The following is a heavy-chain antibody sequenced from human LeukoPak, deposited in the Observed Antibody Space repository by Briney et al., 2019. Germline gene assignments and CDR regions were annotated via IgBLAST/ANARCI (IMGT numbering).Heavy chain of an antibody. CDR2: INHSGST. J-gene: IGHJ4*02. Sequence: SETLSLTCAVYGGSFSGYYWSWIRQPPGKGLEWIGEINHSGSTNYNPSLKSRVTISVDTSKNQFSLKLSSVTAADTAVYYCAGRYCTNGVCYTGFDYWGQGTLVTVSS. V-gene: IGHV4-34*01. CDR1: GGSFSGYY. CDR3: AGRYCTNGVCYTGFDY. D-gene: IGHD2-8*01.